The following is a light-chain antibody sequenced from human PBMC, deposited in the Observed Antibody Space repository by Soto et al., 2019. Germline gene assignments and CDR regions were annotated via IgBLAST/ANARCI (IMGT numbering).Light chain of an antibody. CDR2: DVS. J-gene: IGLJ1*01. CDR1: SSDVGGYDY. CDR3: SSYTSSITLGV. Sequence: QSVLTQPASVSGSPGQSITISCTGTSSDVGGYDYVSWYQQHPGKAPKLMIYDVSNRPSGVSNRFSGPKSGNTASLTISGLQDEDEADYYCSSYTSSITLGVFGTGTKLTVL. V-gene: IGLV2-14*01.